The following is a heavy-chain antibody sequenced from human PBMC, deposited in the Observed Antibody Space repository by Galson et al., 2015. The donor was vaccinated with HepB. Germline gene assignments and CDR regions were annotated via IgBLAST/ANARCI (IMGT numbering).Heavy chain of an antibody. J-gene: IGHJ4*02. CDR3: ARPRTAGRWLQQPPDY. D-gene: IGHD5-24*01. V-gene: IGHV3-21*01. CDR2: ISSSSSYI. CDR1: GFTFSSYS. Sequence: SLRLSCAASGFTFSSYSMNWVRQAPGKGLEWVSSISSSSSYIYYADSVKGRFTISRDNAKNSLYLQMNSLRAEDTAVYYCARPRTAGRWLQQPPDYWGQGTLVTVSS.